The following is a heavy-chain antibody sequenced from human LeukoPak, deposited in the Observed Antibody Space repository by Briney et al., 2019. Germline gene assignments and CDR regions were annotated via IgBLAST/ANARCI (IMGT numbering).Heavy chain of an antibody. Sequence: PGGSLRLSCAASGFTFSSFAMHWVRQAPGKGLEWVAVISYDGSNKYYADSVKGRFTISRDNSKNTLYLQMNSLRAEDTAVYYCAGVMATISQDSFDYWGQGTLVTVS. CDR1: GFTFSSFA. J-gene: IGHJ4*02. D-gene: IGHD5-24*01. CDR3: AGVMATISQDSFDY. V-gene: IGHV3-30*04. CDR2: ISYDGSNK.